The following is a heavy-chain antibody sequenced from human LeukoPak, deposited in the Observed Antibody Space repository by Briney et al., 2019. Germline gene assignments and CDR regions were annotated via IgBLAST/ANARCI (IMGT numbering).Heavy chain of an antibody. Sequence: GGSLRLSCAASGFTFGSYGMHWVRQAPGKGLEWVAIISYDGSDKYYADSVKGRFTISRDNSKNTLYLLMNSLRAEDTAVYYCARAGYSGFFDYYMDVWGKGTTVTVSS. CDR2: ISYDGSDK. CDR1: GFTFGSYG. D-gene: IGHD1-26*01. J-gene: IGHJ6*03. V-gene: IGHV3-30*03. CDR3: ARAGYSGFFDYYMDV.